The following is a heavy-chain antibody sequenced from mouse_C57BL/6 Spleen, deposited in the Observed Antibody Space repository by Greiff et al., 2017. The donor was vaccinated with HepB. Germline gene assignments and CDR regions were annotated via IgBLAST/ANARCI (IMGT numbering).Heavy chain of an antibody. J-gene: IGHJ2*01. V-gene: IGHV10-1*01. Sequence: DVKLVESGGGLVQPKGSLKLSCAASGFSFNTYAMNWVRQAPGKGVEWVARIRSKSNNYATYYADSVKDRFTISRDDSESMLYLQMNNLKTEDTAMYYCVRGGVYYDYDYFDYWGQGTTLTVSS. CDR1: GFSFNTYA. CDR2: IRSKSNNYAT. CDR3: VRGGVYYDYDYFDY. D-gene: IGHD2-4*01.